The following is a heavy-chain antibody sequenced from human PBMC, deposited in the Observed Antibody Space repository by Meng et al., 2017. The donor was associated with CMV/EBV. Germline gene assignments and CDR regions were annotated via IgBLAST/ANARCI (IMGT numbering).Heavy chain of an antibody. CDR2: ISSSGSTI. D-gene: IGHD5-12*01. CDR1: GFTFSDYY. V-gene: IGHV3-11*01. Sequence: GESLKIPRSASGFTFSDYYMSWIRQAPGKGLEWVSYISSSGSTIYYADSVKGRFTISRDNAKNSLYLQMNSLRAEDTAVYYCARGRRGYSGYDFDDYWGQGTLVTVSS. CDR3: ARGRRGYSGYDFDDY. J-gene: IGHJ4*02.